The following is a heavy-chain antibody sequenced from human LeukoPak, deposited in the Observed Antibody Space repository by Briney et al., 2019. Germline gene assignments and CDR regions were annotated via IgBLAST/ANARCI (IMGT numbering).Heavy chain of an antibody. CDR1: GGSISSYY. CDR2: IYYSGST. CDR3: ARGYSPLNNWFDP. J-gene: IGHJ5*02. Sequence: PWETLSLTCTVSGGSISSYYWSWIRQPPGKGLEWIGYIYYSGSTNYNPSLKSRVTISVDTSTNQFSLKLSSVTAADTAVYYCARGYSPLNNWFDPWGQGTLVTVSS. D-gene: IGHD5-18*01. V-gene: IGHV4-59*01.